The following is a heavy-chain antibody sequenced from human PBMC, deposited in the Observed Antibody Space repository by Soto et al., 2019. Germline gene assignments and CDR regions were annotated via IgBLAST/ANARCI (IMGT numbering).Heavy chain of an antibody. D-gene: IGHD3-9*01. CDR3: ATEEYDILTGYYGRFDY. CDR1: GGSISSSSYY. Sequence: SETLSLTCTVSGGSISSSSYYWGWIRQPPGNGLEWIGSIYYSGSTYYNPSLKSRVTISVDTSKNQFSLKLSSVTAADTAVYYCATEEYDILTGYYGRFDYWGQGTLVTVSS. V-gene: IGHV4-39*01. J-gene: IGHJ4*02. CDR2: IYYSGST.